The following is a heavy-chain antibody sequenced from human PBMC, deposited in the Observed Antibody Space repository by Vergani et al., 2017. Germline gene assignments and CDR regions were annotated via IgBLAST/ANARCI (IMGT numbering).Heavy chain of an antibody. Sequence: EVQLLESGGDLVQPGGSLRLSSAASGITFNHYAMNWVRQAPGKGLEWVSGISGSGGSTYYAGSATGRFSISRDSCKNTLYRQMNSLRAEDTAVYYCAREYGSGSYYLGWFDPWGQGTLVTVSS. CDR3: AREYGSGSYYLGWFDP. D-gene: IGHD3-10*01. V-gene: IGHV3-23*01. CDR2: ISGSGGST. J-gene: IGHJ5*02. CDR1: GITFNHYA.